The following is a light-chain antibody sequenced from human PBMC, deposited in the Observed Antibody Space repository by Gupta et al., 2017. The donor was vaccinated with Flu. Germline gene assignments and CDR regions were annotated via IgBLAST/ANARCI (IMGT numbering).Light chain of an antibody. CDR1: QTILHSSNNKNY. Sequence: DIVMTQSPESLAVSLGEEATINCKSSQTILHSSNNKNYLAWYQHKAGQSPKLLIYWASTRDSGVPDRFNGGGSGTEFTLTINSLQAEDVAVYYCQQYYNLPLTFGGGTKVEI. J-gene: IGKJ4*01. V-gene: IGKV4-1*01. CDR2: WAS. CDR3: QQYYNLPLT.